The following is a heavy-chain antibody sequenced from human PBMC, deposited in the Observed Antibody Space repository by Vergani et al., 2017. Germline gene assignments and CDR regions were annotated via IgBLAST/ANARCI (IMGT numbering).Heavy chain of an antibody. Sequence: QVQLVESGGGLVEPGGSLRLSCAVSGFTFSEFYMTWIRQTPGKGLECISYTSSSGTTVNYADSVKGRFTISRDNAKNLLFLQMNSLRAEDTAVYYCARGGGDSLGSFYYYYMDVWGKGTTVTVSS. CDR1: GFTFSEFY. CDR3: ARGGGDSLGSFYYYYMDV. V-gene: IGHV3-11*01. D-gene: IGHD3-22*01. CDR2: TSSSGTTV. J-gene: IGHJ6*03.